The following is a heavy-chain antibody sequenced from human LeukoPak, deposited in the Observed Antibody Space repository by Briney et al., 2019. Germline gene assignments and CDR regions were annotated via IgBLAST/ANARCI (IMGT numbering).Heavy chain of an antibody. J-gene: IGHJ5*02. Sequence: PSETLSLTCSVSGDSISSCYWSWIRQPAGKGLEWIGRMYTSGSTNYNPSLKSRVTMSVDTSKNQFSLKVTSVTASATAMYYCVRDHVSPGLSNWFDPWGQGTLVTVSS. V-gene: IGHV4-4*07. CDR1: GDSISSCY. D-gene: IGHD3-16*01. CDR3: VRDHVSPGLSNWFDP. CDR2: MYTSGST.